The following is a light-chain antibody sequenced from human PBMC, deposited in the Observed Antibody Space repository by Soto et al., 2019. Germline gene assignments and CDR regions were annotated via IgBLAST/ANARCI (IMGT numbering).Light chain of an antibody. J-gene: IGKJ1*01. V-gene: IGKV1-5*03. Sequence: DIQMTQSPSTLSASVGDRVTITCRASQTISSWLAWYQQKLGKAPKLLIYKASSLEGGVPSRFSGSGSGTEFTLTSSSLQPDDSATYYCQQYNGTFGQGTKVEVK. CDR3: QQYNGT. CDR2: KAS. CDR1: QTISSW.